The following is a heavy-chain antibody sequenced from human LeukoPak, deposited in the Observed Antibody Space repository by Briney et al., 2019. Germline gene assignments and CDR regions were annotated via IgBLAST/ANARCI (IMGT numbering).Heavy chain of an antibody. J-gene: IGHJ4*02. CDR3: ARRGGAYSHPYDY. Sequence: HPGGSLRLSCAASGFTFSSCWMNWVRQAPGKGLEWVANIKQDGSEKYYVDSVKGRFTISRDNAKNSLYLQMNSLRAEDTAVYYCARRGGAYSHPYDYWGQGTLVTVSS. CDR1: GFTFSSCW. D-gene: IGHD4/OR15-4a*01. CDR2: IKQDGSEK. V-gene: IGHV3-7*03.